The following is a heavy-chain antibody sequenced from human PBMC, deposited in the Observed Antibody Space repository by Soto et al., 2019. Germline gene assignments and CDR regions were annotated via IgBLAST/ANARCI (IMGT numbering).Heavy chain of an antibody. D-gene: IGHD5-12*01. CDR3: VRYCSSTLCNGVATRTFDY. Sequence: GGSLRLSCEASTFTFSSYEMNWVRQAPGKGLEWVSCISSSGSSVYYADSVKGRFTISRDNSRNSLYLQMNSLRDEDTALYYCVRYCSSTLCNGVATRTFDYWGQGALVTVSS. J-gene: IGHJ4*02. CDR2: ISSSGSSV. CDR1: TFTFSSYE. V-gene: IGHV3-48*03.